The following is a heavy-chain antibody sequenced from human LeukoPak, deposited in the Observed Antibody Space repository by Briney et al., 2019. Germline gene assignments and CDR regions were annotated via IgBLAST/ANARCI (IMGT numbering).Heavy chain of an antibody. CDR3: ASGRQLGY. V-gene: IGHV3-7*01. Sequence: GGSLRLSCEASGFTFSSYWMSWVRQAPGKGLEWVANIKQDGSEKYYVDSVKGRFTISRDNAKNSLYLQMNSLRAEDTALYYCASGRQLGYWGQGTLVTVS. J-gene: IGHJ4*02. CDR2: IKQDGSEK. D-gene: IGHD3-16*01. CDR1: GFTFSSYW.